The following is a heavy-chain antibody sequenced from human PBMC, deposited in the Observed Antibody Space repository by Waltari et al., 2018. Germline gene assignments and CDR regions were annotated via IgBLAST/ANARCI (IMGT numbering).Heavy chain of an antibody. V-gene: IGHV1-69*02. D-gene: IGHD6-6*01. Sequence: QVQLVQSGAEVKKPGSSVKVSCKASGGTFSSYTISWLRQAPGQGLEWMGRIIPILGIANYAQKFQGRVTITADKSTSTAYMELSSLRSEDTAVYYCATSIAARLTNNYFDYWGQGTLVTVSS. CDR2: IIPILGIA. J-gene: IGHJ4*02. CDR1: GGTFSSYT. CDR3: ATSIAARLTNNYFDY.